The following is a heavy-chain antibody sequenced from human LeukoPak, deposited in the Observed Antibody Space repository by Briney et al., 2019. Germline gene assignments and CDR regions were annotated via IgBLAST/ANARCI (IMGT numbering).Heavy chain of an antibody. CDR1: GFTFSTYT. Sequence: GGSLRLSRAASGFTFSTYTMYWVRHPPGKGLEWVSVIYSGGRTYYPDSVKGRFTISRDNSKNTLYLHMNSLRAEDTAVYYCAREAYDSSGYYDYWGQGTLVTVSS. CDR3: AREAYDSSGYYDY. CDR2: IYSGGRT. D-gene: IGHD3-22*01. J-gene: IGHJ4*02. V-gene: IGHV3-53*01.